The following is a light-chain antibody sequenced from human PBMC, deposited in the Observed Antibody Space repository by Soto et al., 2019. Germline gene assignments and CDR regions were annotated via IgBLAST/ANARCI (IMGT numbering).Light chain of an antibody. CDR3: QQYGGSPIT. Sequence: EIVLTNYPVTLSVCPNERATLSCRASQSVSSNYLAWYQQKPGQAPRLLIYGASTRATGIPDRFSGSGSGTDFTLTISRLEPEDFALYYCQQYGGSPITFGLGTRLETK. J-gene: IGKJ5*01. CDR1: QSVSSNY. V-gene: IGKV3-20*01. CDR2: GAS.